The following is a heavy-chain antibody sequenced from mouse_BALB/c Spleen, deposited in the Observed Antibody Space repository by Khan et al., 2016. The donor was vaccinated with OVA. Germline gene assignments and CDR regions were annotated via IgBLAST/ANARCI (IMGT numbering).Heavy chain of an antibody. CDR1: GYTFPTAG. J-gene: IGHJ4*01. CDR3: ARGGAAYYRNDGGAREY. CDR2: INTHSGVP. D-gene: IGHD2-14*01. Sequence: QIQLVQSGPELKKPGETVRISCKASGYTFPTAGIQWVQKMPGKGLKWIGWINTHSGVPKYAEDLKGRFAFSLEIYVSTAYLPIPNLKNEDTATDFCARGGAAYYRNDGGAREYWGQGTSVTVSS. V-gene: IGHV9-4*02.